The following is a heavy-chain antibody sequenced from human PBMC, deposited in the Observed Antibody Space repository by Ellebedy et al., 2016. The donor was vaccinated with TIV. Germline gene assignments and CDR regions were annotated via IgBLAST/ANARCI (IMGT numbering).Heavy chain of an antibody. CDR1: GFSFDDNA. CDR2: ISWNSGNI. V-gene: IGHV3-9*01. D-gene: IGHD4-17*01. Sequence: PGGSLRLSCAASGFSFDDNAMHWVRQAPGKGLEWVSGISWNSGNIDYADSVKGRFTISRDNAKKSVYLQMNSLRPEDTAVHYCARERSSVTDYWGQGTLVAVSS. CDR3: ARERSSVTDY. J-gene: IGHJ4*02.